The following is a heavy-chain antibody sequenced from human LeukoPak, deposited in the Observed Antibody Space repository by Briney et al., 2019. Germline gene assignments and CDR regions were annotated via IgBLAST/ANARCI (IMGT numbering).Heavy chain of an antibody. CDR2: ISAYNGNT. V-gene: IGHV1-18*01. D-gene: IGHD3-10*01. CDR3: ARANGDYYGSGSYDY. CDR1: GYTFTSYG. Sequence: ASVKVSCKASGYTFTSYGISWVRQAPGQGLEWMGCISAYNGNTNYAQKLQGRVTMTTDTSTSTAYMELRSLRSDDTAVYYCARANGDYYGSGSYDYWGQGTLVTVSS. J-gene: IGHJ4*02.